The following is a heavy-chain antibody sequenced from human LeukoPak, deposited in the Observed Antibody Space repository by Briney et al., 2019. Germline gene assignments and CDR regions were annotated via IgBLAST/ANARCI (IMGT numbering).Heavy chain of an antibody. D-gene: IGHD4-17*01. CDR1: GYTFTGYY. CDR2: INPNSGGT. Sequence: ASVKVSCKASGYTFTGYYMHWVRQAPGQGLERMGWINPNSGGTNCAQKFQGRVTMTRDTSISTAYMELSRLRSDDTAVYYCARDDYGDPNFDYWGQGTLVTVSS. V-gene: IGHV1-2*02. CDR3: ARDDYGDPNFDY. J-gene: IGHJ4*02.